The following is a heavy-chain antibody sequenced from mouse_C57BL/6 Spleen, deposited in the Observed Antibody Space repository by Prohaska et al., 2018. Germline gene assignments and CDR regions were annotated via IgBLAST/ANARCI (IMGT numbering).Heavy chain of an antibody. CDR2: ISNIGST. J-gene: IGHJ4*01. CDR3: ARYIGLLAMDY. D-gene: IGHD2-10*01. V-gene: IGHV3-8*01. CDR1: GYSITSDY. Sequence: EVQLQESGPGLAKPSQTLSLTCSVTGYSITSDYLHWIRKFPGNKLEYIEYISNIGSTYYKPSLKSLISITRDTSKNQYYLQLNSVTTEDTATYYCARYIGLLAMDYWGQGTSVTVSS.